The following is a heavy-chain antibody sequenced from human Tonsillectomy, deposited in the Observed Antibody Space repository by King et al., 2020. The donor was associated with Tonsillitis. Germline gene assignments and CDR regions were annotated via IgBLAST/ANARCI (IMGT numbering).Heavy chain of an antibody. J-gene: IGHJ4*02. Sequence: VQLVESGGGLVQPGGSLRLSCAASGFTFSAYWMSWVRQAPGKGLEWVANIKQDGSEKYYVESVKGRFTISRDDSKNSLYLRMNSLRVEDTAVYYRARDIFDSGSYYPTAYFDYWGQGTLVTVSS. CDR3: ARDIFDSGSYYPTAYFDY. CDR2: IKQDGSEK. V-gene: IGHV3-7*03. D-gene: IGHD3-22*01. CDR1: GFTFSAYW.